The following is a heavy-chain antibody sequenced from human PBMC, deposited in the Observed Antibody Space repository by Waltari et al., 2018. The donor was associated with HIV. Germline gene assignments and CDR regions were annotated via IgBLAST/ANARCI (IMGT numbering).Heavy chain of an antibody. V-gene: IGHV4-38-2*01. D-gene: IGHD3-9*01. J-gene: IGHJ5*02. CDR1: GYSISSGYY. CDR2: LYHNGDT. Sequence: QVQLQESGPGLVKPSETLSLTCAVSGYSISSGYYWGWIRQPPGKGLEWIGSLYHNGDTYYNPSLKRRISMSLDTSKSLFSLKLSSVTAADTAVYFCARAVLRYFDNWFDPWGQGTLVTVS. CDR3: ARAVLRYFDNWFDP.